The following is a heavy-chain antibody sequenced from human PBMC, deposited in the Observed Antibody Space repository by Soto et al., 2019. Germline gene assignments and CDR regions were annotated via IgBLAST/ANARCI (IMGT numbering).Heavy chain of an antibody. CDR3: ARKGGQLPPPAKNNWFDP. D-gene: IGHD2-15*01. CDR1: GGTFSSYA. J-gene: IGHJ5*02. CDR2: IIPIFGTA. V-gene: IGHV1-69*13. Sequence: WASVKVSCKASGGTFSSYAISRVRQAPGQGLEWMGGIIPIFGTANYAQKFQGRVTITADESTSTAYMELSSLRSEDTAVYYCARKGGQLPPPAKNNWFDPWGQGTLVTVSS.